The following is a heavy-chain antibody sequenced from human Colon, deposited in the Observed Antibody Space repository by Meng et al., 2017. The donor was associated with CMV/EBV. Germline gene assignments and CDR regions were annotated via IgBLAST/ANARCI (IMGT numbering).Heavy chain of an antibody. CDR2: IGSSGGGI. Sequence: GESLKISCVASGFSFSRYSMNWLRQAPGKGLEWVSSIGSSGGGIYYPDSVKGRFTISRDNARNALYLEMSSLRAEDTAVYYCTRDRLEGDFSGPGFWGQGTLVAVSS. D-gene: IGHD3-16*02. J-gene: IGHJ4*02. CDR3: TRDRLEGDFSGPGF. CDR1: GFSFSRYS. V-gene: IGHV3-21*01.